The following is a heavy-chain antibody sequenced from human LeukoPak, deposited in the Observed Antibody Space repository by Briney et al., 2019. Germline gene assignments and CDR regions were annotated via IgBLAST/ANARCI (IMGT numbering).Heavy chain of an antibody. Sequence: PSETLSLTCAVSGGSISSSNWWSWVRQPPGKGLEWIGEMYPSGSTNYNPSLKSRVTISVDTSKNQFSLKLSSVTAADTAVYYCAREGGAAAGIVWFDPWGQGTLVTVSS. CDR2: MYPSGST. V-gene: IGHV4-4*02. D-gene: IGHD6-13*01. J-gene: IGHJ5*02. CDR3: AREGGAAAGIVWFDP. CDR1: GGSISSSNW.